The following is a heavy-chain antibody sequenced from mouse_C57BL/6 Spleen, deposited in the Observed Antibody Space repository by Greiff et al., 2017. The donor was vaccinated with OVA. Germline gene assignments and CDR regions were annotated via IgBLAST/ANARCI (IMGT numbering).Heavy chain of an antibody. CDR2: IYPGDGDT. CDR1: GYAFSSSW. Sequence: VQLQQSGPELVKPGASVKISCKASGYAFSSSWMNWVKQRPGKGLEWIGRIYPGDGDTNSNGKFKGKATLTADKSSSTAYMQLSSLTSEDSAVYFCARRDYYGSTLYWYFDVWGTGTTVTVSS. D-gene: IGHD1-1*01. CDR3: ARRDYYGSTLYWYFDV. V-gene: IGHV1-82*01. J-gene: IGHJ1*03.